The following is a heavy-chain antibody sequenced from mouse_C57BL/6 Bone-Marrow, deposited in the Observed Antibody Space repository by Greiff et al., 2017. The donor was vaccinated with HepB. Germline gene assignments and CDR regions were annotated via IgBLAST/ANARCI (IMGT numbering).Heavy chain of an antibody. CDR1: GYTFTSYD. CDR2: IYPRDGST. V-gene: IGHV1-85*01. J-gene: IGHJ3*01. CDR3: ARWWGFAY. Sequence: QVHVKQSGPELVKPGASVKLSCKASGYTFTSYDINWVKQRPGQGLEWIGWIYPRDGSTKYNEKFKGKATLTVDTSSSTAYMELHSLTSEDSAVYFGARWWGFAYWGQGTLVTVSA. D-gene: IGHD1-1*02.